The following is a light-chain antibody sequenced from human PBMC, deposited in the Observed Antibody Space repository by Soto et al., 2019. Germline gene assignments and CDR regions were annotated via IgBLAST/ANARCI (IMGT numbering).Light chain of an antibody. CDR2: AAS. V-gene: IGKV1-6*01. Sequence: AIQMTQSPSSLSASVGDRVTITCRASQGIRNDVGWYQQKPGKAPKLLIYAASSLQSGVPSRFSASGSGTDFTLTISSLQPEDFATYYCRQDYNYPWTFGQGTKVEIK. CDR1: QGIRND. CDR3: RQDYNYPWT. J-gene: IGKJ1*01.